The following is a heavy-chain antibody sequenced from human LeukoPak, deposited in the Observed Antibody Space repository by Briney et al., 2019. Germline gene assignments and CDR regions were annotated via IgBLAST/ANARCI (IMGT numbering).Heavy chain of an antibody. Sequence: ETLSLTCAVYGGSFSGYYWSWIRQPPGKGLEWIGEINHSGSTNYNPSLKSRVTISVDTSKNQFSLKLSSVTAADTAVYYCARGPGSGSYSLGYWGQGTLVTVSS. CDR2: INHSGST. V-gene: IGHV4-34*01. D-gene: IGHD3-10*01. CDR1: GGSFSGYY. J-gene: IGHJ4*02. CDR3: ARGPGSGSYSLGY.